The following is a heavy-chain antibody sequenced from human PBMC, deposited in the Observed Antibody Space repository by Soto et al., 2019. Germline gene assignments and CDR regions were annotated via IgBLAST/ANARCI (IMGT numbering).Heavy chain of an antibody. Sequence: PGGSLRLSCAASGFTFSSYEMNWVRQAPGKGLEWVSYISSSGSTIYYADSVKGRFTISRDNAKNSLYLQMNSLRAEDTAVYYCARQAPPDLYYYYGIDVWGQGTPVTVSS. CDR2: ISSSGSTI. J-gene: IGHJ6*02. V-gene: IGHV3-48*03. CDR1: GFTFSSYE. CDR3: ARQAPPDLYYYYGIDV.